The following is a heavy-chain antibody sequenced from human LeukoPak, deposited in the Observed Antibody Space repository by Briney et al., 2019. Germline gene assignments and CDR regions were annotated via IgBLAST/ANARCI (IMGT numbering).Heavy chain of an antibody. CDR3: ARSSGYATPYDY. D-gene: IGHD5-12*01. CDR2: INAGNGNT. V-gene: IGHV1-3*01. CDR1: GYTFTSYA. Sequence: ASVKVSCKASGYTFTSYAMHWVRQAPGQRLEWMGWINAGNGNTKYSQKFQGRVTITRDTSASTAYMELSSLRSEDTAVYYCARSSGYATPYDYWGQGTLVTVSS. J-gene: IGHJ4*02.